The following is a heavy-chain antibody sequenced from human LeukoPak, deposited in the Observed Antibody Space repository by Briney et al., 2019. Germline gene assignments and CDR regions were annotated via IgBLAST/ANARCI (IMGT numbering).Heavy chain of an antibody. J-gene: IGHJ4*02. V-gene: IGHV1-69*04. D-gene: IGHD3-22*01. Sequence: ASVKVSCKASGYTFSSYAISWVRQAPGQGLEWMGRIIPILGIANYAQKFQGRVTITADKSTSTAYMELSSLRSEDTAVYYCASKSRPYYDSSGSFDYWGQGTLVTVSS. CDR2: IIPILGIA. CDR3: ASKSRPYYDSSGSFDY. CDR1: GYTFSSYA.